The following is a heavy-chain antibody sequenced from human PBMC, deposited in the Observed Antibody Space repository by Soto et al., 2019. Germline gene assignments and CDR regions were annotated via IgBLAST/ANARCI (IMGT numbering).Heavy chain of an antibody. J-gene: IGHJ3*02. Sequence: GGSLRLSCAASGFTFSSYSMNWVRQAPGKGLEWVSYISSSSSTIYYADSVKGRFTISRDNAKNSLYLQMNSLRAEDTAVYYCGIFAANGGYDAFDIWGQGTMVTVSS. CDR3: GIFAANGGYDAFDI. V-gene: IGHV3-48*01. CDR2: ISSSSSTI. CDR1: GFTFSSYS. D-gene: IGHD2-15*01.